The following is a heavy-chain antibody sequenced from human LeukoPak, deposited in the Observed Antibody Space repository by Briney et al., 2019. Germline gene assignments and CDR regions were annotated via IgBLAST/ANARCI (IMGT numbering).Heavy chain of an antibody. D-gene: IGHD3-22*01. CDR2: IYYSGST. V-gene: IGHV4-39*01. CDR3: ARAYYYDSSGNFDY. CDR1: GGSISSSSYY. J-gene: IGHJ4*02. Sequence: PSETLSLTCTVSGGSISSSSYYWGWIRQPPGKGLEWIGSIYYSGSTYYNPSLKSRVTISVDTSKNQFSLKLSSVTAADTAVYYCARAYYYDSSGNFDYWGQGTPVTVSS.